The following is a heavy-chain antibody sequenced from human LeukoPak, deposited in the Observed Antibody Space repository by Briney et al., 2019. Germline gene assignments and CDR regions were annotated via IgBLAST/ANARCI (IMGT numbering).Heavy chain of an antibody. CDR1: GFTFMSYG. Sequence: GGSLRLSCAASGFTFMSYGMHWVRQAPGKGLEWVAFISYDGGSEYYLDSVKGRFTISRDNSKNTLYLQMNSLRAEDTAVYYCAKDRKVPAATGGYWFDPWGQGTLVTVSS. J-gene: IGHJ5*02. V-gene: IGHV3-30*18. CDR3: AKDRKVPAATGGYWFDP. D-gene: IGHD2-2*01. CDR2: ISYDGGSE.